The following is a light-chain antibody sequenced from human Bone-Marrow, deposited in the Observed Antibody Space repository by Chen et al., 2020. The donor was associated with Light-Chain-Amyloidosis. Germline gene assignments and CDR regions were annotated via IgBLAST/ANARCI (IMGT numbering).Light chain of an antibody. V-gene: IGLV1-44*01. CDR3: AAWDDSLNAQWV. Sequence: QSVLSQPPSASGTPGQRVTISCSGSSSNIGSKTVNWYQQRPGTAPKLLIYSNNQRPSGVPDRFSGSKSGTSASLAISGLQSEDEADYYCAAWDDSLNAQWVFGGGTKLTVL. CDR2: SNN. J-gene: IGLJ3*02. CDR1: SSNIGSKT.